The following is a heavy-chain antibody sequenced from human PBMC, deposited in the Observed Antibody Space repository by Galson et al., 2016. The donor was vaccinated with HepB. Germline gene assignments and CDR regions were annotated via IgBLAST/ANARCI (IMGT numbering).Heavy chain of an antibody. J-gene: IGHJ4*02. CDR2: ISGTSTTI. CDR1: GFTFTTYS. D-gene: IGHD6-6*01. V-gene: IGHV3-48*02. CDR3: ARDLRRSELSSLRRDRVKWCQRVKQRGVGYGIDY. Sequence: SLRLSCAASGFTFTTYSMNWVRQAPGKGLEWVSYISGTSTTINYADSVKGRFTISRDNAKNALYLQMNSLRDEDTAVYFCARDLRRSELSSLRRDRVKWCQRVKQRGVGYGIDYWVQGTLVTVSS.